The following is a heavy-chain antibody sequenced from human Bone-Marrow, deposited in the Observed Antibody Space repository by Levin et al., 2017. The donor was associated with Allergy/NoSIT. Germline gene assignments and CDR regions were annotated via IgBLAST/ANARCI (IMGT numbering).Heavy chain of an antibody. V-gene: IGHV5-10-1*01. Sequence: GESLKTSCKGSGYSFTSYWISWVRQMPGKGLEWMGRIDPSDSYTNYSPSFQGHVTISADKSISTAYLQWSSLKASDTAMYYCARHSGLIIRLPYSYGLNCLNYYYYYMDVWGKGTTVTVSS. CDR1: GYSFTSYW. CDR3: ARHSGLIIRLPYSYGLNCLNYYYYYMDV. J-gene: IGHJ6*03. D-gene: IGHD5-18*01. CDR2: IDPSDSYT.